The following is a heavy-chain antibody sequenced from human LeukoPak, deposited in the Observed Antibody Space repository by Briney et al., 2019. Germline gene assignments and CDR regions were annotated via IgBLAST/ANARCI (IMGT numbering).Heavy chain of an antibody. D-gene: IGHD5-18*01. Sequence: GGSLRLSCAASGFTFSSYGMHWVRQAPGKGLGWVAVIWYDGSNKYYADSVKGRFTISRDNSKHTLYLQMNSLRAEDTAVYYCAKDRGDTAYAFDIWGQGTMVTVSS. CDR3: AKDRGDTAYAFDI. J-gene: IGHJ3*02. CDR2: IWYDGSNK. V-gene: IGHV3-33*06. CDR1: GFTFSSYG.